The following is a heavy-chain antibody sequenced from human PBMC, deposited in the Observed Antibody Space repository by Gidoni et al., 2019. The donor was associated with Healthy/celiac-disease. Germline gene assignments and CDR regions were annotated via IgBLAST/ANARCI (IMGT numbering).Heavy chain of an antibody. D-gene: IGHD4-17*01. CDR3: AKANGDQYYYYYYYMDV. V-gene: IGHV3-23*01. CDR1: GFTFSSYA. Sequence: RLSCAASGFTFSSYAMSWVRQAPGKGLEWVSAISGSGGSTYYADSVKGRFTISRDNSKNTLYLQMNSLRAEDTAVYYCAKANGDQYYYYYYYMDVWGKGTTVTVSS. J-gene: IGHJ6*03. CDR2: ISGSGGST.